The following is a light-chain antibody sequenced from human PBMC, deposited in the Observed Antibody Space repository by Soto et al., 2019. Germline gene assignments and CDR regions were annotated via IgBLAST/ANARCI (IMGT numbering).Light chain of an antibody. Sequence: EIVLTQSPGTLSLSPGERATLSCRASQSVSSSYLAWYQQKPGQAPRLLIYGASSRATGIPDRFSGSGSGTVFTFIIIILEPEDFAVYYCQQYGSSPSTFGQGTKVDIK. CDR1: QSVSSSY. CDR3: QQYGSSPST. V-gene: IGKV3-20*01. CDR2: GAS. J-gene: IGKJ1*01.